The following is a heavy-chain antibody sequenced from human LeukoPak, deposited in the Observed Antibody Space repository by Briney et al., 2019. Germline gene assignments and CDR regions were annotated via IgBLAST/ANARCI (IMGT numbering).Heavy chain of an antibody. J-gene: IGHJ5*02. V-gene: IGHV6-1*01. CDR1: GDSVYGGSAG. CDR3: TGGGLVRGSLHWFDP. CDR2: IYYRSKWYS. Sequence: SQTLSLTCAISGDSVYGGSAGWNWIRQSPSRGLEWLGRIYYRSKWYSDYAISVKSRITINPDTPRNQFSLQLNSVTHDDTAVYYCTGGGLVRGSLHWFDPWGQGTLVTVSS. D-gene: IGHD3-10*01.